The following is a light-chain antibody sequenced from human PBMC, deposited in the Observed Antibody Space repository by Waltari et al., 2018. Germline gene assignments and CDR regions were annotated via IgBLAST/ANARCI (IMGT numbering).Light chain of an antibody. V-gene: IGLV1-44*01. CDR1: RPNIGSNP. CDR2: KSF. J-gene: IGLJ1*01. CDR3: AVWDDSLNGHI. Sequence: QSILTQPPSASGPPGQRVTFSCSGNRPNIGSNPVNRYQHLPGTAPNLLIYKSFQRHSGVPDRFSGAKSGTSASLAISGLQSEDEADYYCAVWDDSLNGHIFGTGTKVTVL.